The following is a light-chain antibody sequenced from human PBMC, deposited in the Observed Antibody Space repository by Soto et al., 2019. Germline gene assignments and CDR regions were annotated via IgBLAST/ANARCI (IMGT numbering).Light chain of an antibody. CDR1: QSVNSNY. V-gene: IGKV3-20*01. Sequence: EIVLTKSPGTLSLSPGERATLSCRASQSVNSNYLAWYQQKPGQAPRLLMYETSTRATGIPDRFSGSGSGTDFTLTISRLEPEDFAVYFCQQFGTSPLWTFGQGTKV. CDR2: ETS. CDR3: QQFGTSPLWT. J-gene: IGKJ1*01.